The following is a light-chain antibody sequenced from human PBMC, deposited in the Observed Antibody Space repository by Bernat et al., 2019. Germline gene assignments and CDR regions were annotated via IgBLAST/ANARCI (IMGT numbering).Light chain of an antibody. J-gene: IGLJ3*02. Sequence: QSALTQPPSASGSPGQSVTLSCTGNDVGAYNYVSWYQQHPGKAPKLMIYEVTKRPSGVPDCFSGSKSGNTASLTVTGLQSEDEAHYFCSSYAGSNNLVYGGGTKLNVL. CDR1: NDVGAYNY. V-gene: IGLV2-8*01. CDR2: EVT. CDR3: SSYAGSNNLV.